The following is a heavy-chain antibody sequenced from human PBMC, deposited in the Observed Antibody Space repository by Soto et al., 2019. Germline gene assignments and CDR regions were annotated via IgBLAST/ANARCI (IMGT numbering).Heavy chain of an antibody. CDR3: AKESENNDFDR. CDR2: TYYRSKWYN. J-gene: IGHJ3*02. V-gene: IGHV6-1*01. Sequence: SQTLSLTCAISGDRVSPKSAALHWIRQSQSRGLEWLGGTYYRSKWYNDYAGSVKSRITINSDTSKNQFSLQMKSVTPEDTAVKAGAKESENNDFDRWANGTTVT. CDR1: GDRVSPKSAA.